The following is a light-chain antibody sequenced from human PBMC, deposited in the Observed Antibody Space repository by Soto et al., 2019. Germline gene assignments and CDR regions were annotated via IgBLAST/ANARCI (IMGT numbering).Light chain of an antibody. V-gene: IGKV3-15*01. CDR2: GAS. CDR3: QQYGNSPIT. J-gene: IGKJ5*01. CDR1: QSVSSN. Sequence: EIVMTQSPATLSVSPGERATLSCRASQSVSSNLAWYQQKPGQAPRLLIYGASTRATGIPARFSGSGSGTEFTLTISRLEPEDFAVYYCQQYGNSPITFGQGTRLEI.